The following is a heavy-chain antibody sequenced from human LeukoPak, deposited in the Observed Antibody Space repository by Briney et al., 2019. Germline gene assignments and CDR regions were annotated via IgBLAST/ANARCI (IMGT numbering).Heavy chain of an antibody. CDR3: ARESHGSGSHDY. CDR2: VNSDVTDT. J-gene: IGHJ4*02. CDR1: GFTFSRHW. D-gene: IGHD3-10*01. Sequence: GGSLRLSCAASGFTFSRHWMHWVRQAPGKGLVWVSRVNSDVTDTTYADSVRGRFTISRANAKHTLYLQMKSLKDDDTAVYYCARESHGSGSHDYWGQGTLVTVSS. V-gene: IGHV3-74*01.